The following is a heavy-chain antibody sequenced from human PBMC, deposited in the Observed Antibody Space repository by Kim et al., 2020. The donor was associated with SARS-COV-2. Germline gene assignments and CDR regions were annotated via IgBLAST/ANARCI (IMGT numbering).Heavy chain of an antibody. Sequence: GGSLRLSCAASGFTFSSYAMSWVRQAPGKGPEWVSGIGGAGISTYYAESVKGRFTISRDNSKNTLYLQMNSLRAEDTAVYYCAKVTPVAMARGPSMDVWGQGTTVTVSS. D-gene: IGHD3-10*01. CDR3: AKVTPVAMARGPSMDV. CDR1: GFTFSSYA. V-gene: IGHV3-23*01. J-gene: IGHJ6*02. CDR2: IGGAGIST.